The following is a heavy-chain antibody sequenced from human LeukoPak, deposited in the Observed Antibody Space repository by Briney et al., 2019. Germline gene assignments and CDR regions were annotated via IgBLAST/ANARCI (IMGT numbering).Heavy chain of an antibody. D-gene: IGHD5-18*01. CDR1: GFTFTTYW. J-gene: IGHJ6*02. V-gene: IGHV3-74*01. CDR2: INSDGSIT. Sequence: GGSLGLSCAASGFTFTTYWMHWVRQAPGKGLVWVSHINSDGSITSYADSVKGRFTISRDNAKNTLYLQMNSLRAEDTAVYYCARDAVDTANAVWGQGTTVTVSS. CDR3: ARDAVDTANAV.